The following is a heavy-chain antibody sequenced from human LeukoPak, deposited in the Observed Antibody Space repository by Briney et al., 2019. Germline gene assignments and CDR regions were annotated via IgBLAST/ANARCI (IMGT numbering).Heavy chain of an antibody. D-gene: IGHD1-26*01. CDR2: IKSKTDGGTT. CDR1: GFTFSNAW. Sequence: GGSLRLSCAASGFTFSNAWMNWVRQAPGKGLEWVGRIKSKTDGGTTDYAAPVKGRFTISRDDSKTTLYLQMNSLKTEDTAVYYCTTIPHSVGAILRYWGQGTLVTVSS. V-gene: IGHV3-15*07. CDR3: TTIPHSVGAILRY. J-gene: IGHJ4*02.